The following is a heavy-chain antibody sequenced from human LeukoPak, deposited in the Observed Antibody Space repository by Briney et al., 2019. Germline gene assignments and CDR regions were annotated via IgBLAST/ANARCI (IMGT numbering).Heavy chain of an antibody. V-gene: IGHV1-24*01. CDR3: ARDGLTGRTDGTLDH. Sequence: ASVKVSCKVSGYTLTELSMHWVRQAPGKGLEWMGGFDPEDGETIYAQKFQGRVTMTEDTSTDTAYMELSSLRPEDTAMYYCARDGLTGRTDGTLDHWGQGTLVTVSS. J-gene: IGHJ4*02. D-gene: IGHD1-20*01. CDR2: FDPEDGET. CDR1: GYTLTELS.